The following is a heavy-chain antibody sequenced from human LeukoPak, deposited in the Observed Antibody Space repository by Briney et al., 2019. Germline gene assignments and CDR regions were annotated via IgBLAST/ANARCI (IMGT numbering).Heavy chain of an antibody. V-gene: IGHV3-7*03. CDR1: GFTFSRYW. D-gene: IGHD3-22*01. CDR2: IKQDGSKK. J-gene: IGHJ4*02. Sequence: GGSLRLSCAAPGFTFSRYWMTWVRQAPGKGLEWVANIKQDGSKKNYVDSVKGRFTISRDNAKNSLYLQMNSLRAEDTAVYYCATPLDYYDSSGYPQGGDWGQGTLVTVSS. CDR3: ATPLDYYDSSGYPQGGD.